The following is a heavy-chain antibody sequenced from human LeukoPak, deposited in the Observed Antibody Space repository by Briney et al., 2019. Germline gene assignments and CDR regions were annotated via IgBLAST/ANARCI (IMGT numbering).Heavy chain of an antibody. J-gene: IGHJ4*02. V-gene: IGHV3-9*03. CDR2: ISWNSGSI. Sequence: GGSLRLSCAASGFTFDDYAMHWVRQAPGKGLEWVSGISWNSGSIGYADSVKGRFTISRDNAKNSLYLQMNSRRAEDMALYYCAKDIGSSWYGNYFDYWGQGTLVTVSS. D-gene: IGHD6-13*01. CDR3: AKDIGSSWYGNYFDY. CDR1: GFTFDDYA.